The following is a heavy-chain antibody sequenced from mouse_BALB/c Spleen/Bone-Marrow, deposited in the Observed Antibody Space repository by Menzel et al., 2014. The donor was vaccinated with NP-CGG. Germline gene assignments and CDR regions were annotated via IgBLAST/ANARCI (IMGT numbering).Heavy chain of an antibody. CDR2: INPSTGRT. Sequence: VQLQQSGAELVKPGASVKLSCKASGYTFTSYWMHWVRQRPGQGLEWIGEINPSTGRTNYYEQFKSEATVTGEKSSTTAYMQPNSPATEDSAVYYWARYAGEFVYWGQGTLVTVSA. V-gene: IGHV1S81*02. D-gene: IGHD6-5*01. CDR3: ARYAGEFVY. J-gene: IGHJ3*01. CDR1: GYTFTSYW.